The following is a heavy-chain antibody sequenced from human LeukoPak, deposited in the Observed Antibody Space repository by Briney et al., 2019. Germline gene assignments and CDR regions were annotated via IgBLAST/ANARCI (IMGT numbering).Heavy chain of an antibody. CDR1: GYTFTSYG. CDR2: ISAYNGNT. CDR3: ASVADTMVRGVTYYYYYGMDV. J-gene: IGHJ6*04. V-gene: IGHV1-18*04. D-gene: IGHD3-10*01. Sequence: ASVKVSCKASGYTFTSYGISWVRQAPGQGLEWMGWISAYNGNTNYAQKLQGRVTMTTDTSTSTAYMELRSLRSDDTAVYYCASVADTMVRGVTYYYYYGMDVWGKGTTVTVSS.